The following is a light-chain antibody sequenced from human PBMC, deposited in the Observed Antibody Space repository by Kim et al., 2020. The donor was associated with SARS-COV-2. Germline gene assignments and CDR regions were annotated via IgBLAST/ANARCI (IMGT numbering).Light chain of an antibody. CDR3: QQYKSYPIT. V-gene: IGKV1-16*02. CDR2: AAS. J-gene: IGKJ5*01. Sequence: ASVGDRVTITCQASQDINIDLAWFQQKPGKAPKSLIYAASSLHSGVPSKFSGSRSGTDFILTISSLQPEDSGTYFCQQYKSYPITFGQGTRLEIK. CDR1: QDINID.